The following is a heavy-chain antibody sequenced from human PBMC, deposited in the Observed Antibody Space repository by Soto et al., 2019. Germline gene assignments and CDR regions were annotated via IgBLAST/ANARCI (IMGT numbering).Heavy chain of an antibody. D-gene: IGHD5-18*01. J-gene: IGHJ3*02. CDR3: ASPDTAPAAGNDALHI. CDR1: EYTFTSSY. V-gene: IGHV1-46*03. CDR2: ISPTSGTT. Sequence: QVQLVQSGAEVRKSGASVKLSCKASEYTFTSSYIHWVRQAPGQGLDWMGMISPTSGTTSYAQKFQDRLSMTSDTSTRTVYVELRSLTSKDSAVYYCASPDTAPAAGNDALHIWGQGTKVTVSS.